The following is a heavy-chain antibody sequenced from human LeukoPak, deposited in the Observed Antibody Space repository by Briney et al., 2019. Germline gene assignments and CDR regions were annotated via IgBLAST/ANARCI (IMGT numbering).Heavy chain of an antibody. V-gene: IGHV1-18*01. D-gene: IGHD2-2*01. CDR3: AREVCSSTSCYPDV. CDR2: ISAYNGNT. Sequence: GASVKVSCKTSGYTFTSYGITWVRQAPGQGLEWMGWISAYNGNTNYAQKFQGRVTMTRDTSISTAYMELSRLRSDDTAVYYCAREVCSSTSCYPDVWGKGTTVTVSS. J-gene: IGHJ6*04. CDR1: GYTFTSYG.